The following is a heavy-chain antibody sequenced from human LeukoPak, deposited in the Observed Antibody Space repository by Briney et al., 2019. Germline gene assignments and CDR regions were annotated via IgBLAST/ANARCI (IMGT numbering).Heavy chain of an antibody. CDR1: GFTFYSYG. V-gene: IGHV3-23*01. D-gene: IGHD2-21*01. Sequence: GGTLRLSCAASGFTFYSYGMSWVRQAPGKGLEWVSGISGGSSTTYYADSVKGRFTISRDHSKNTLYVQMNSLRAEDAAVYFCAKAPVTSCRGAYCYPFDSWGQGTLVTVSS. CDR2: ISGGSSTT. J-gene: IGHJ4*02. CDR3: AKAPVTSCRGAYCYPFDS.